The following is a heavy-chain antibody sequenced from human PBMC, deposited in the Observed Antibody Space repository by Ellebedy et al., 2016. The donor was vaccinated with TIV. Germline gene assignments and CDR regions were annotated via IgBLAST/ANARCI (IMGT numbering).Heavy chain of an antibody. J-gene: IGHJ4*02. CDR3: AIGGEVWELPYYFDY. D-gene: IGHD1-26*01. V-gene: IGHV4-59*12. CDR2: IYYSGST. Sequence: MPSETLSLTCTVSGGSISSYYWSWIRQPPGKGLEWIGYIYYSGSTNYNPSLKSRVTISVDTSKNQFSLKLSSVTAADTAVYYCAIGGEVWELPYYFDYWGQGTLVTVSS. CDR1: GGSISSYY.